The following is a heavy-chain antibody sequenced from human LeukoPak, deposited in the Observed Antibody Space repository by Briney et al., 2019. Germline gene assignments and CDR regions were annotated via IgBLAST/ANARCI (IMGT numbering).Heavy chain of an antibody. CDR1: GGSVSSGSYY. D-gene: IGHD3-10*01. Sequence: KPSETLSLTCTVSGGSVSSGSYYGSWIRQPPGKGLGWIGYIYYSGITNYNPSLKSRFTISVDTSKNQFSLKLSSVTAADTAVYYCARALRYGSGSYSSWFDPWGQGTLVTVSS. CDR3: ARALRYGSGSYSSWFDP. V-gene: IGHV4-61*01. CDR2: IYYSGIT. J-gene: IGHJ5*02.